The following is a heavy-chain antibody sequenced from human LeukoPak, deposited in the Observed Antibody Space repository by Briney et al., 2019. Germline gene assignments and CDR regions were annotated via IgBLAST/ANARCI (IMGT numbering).Heavy chain of an antibody. V-gene: IGHV1-2*06. Sequence: ASVRVSCKASGYTFTGYYMHWVRQAPGQGLEWLGRINPNTGGSDYAQKFQGRATMTSDTSTSTAYMELSRLNSDDTAVYYCATLVSGIDYWGQGTLVTVSS. D-gene: IGHD1-26*01. CDR3: ATLVSGIDY. J-gene: IGHJ4*02. CDR2: INPNTGGS. CDR1: GYTFTGYY.